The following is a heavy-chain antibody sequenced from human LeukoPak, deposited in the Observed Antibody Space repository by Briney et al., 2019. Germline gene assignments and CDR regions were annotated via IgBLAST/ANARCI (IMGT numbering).Heavy chain of an antibody. CDR3: ARGRSRAVMYYYDSSGYFILDY. V-gene: IGHV4-34*01. Sequence: PSETLSLTCAVYGGSFSGYYWSWIRQPPGKGLEWIGEINHSGSTNYNPSLMSRVTISVDTSKNQFSLKLSSVTAADTAVYYCARGRSRAVMYYYDSSGYFILDYWGQGTLVTVSS. CDR2: INHSGST. D-gene: IGHD3-22*01. J-gene: IGHJ4*02. CDR1: GGSFSGYY.